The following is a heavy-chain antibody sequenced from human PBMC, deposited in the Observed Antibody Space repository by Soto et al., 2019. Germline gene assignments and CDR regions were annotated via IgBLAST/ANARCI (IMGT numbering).Heavy chain of an antibody. D-gene: IGHD3-22*01. Sequence: VKVSCKASGGTFSSYAISWVRQAPGQGLEWMGGIIPILGTANYAQKFQGRVTITADKSTSTAYMELSSLRSEDTAVYYCARDQGRGYYDSSGYYYPAWYFDSWGQGTLVPVSS. CDR3: ARDQGRGYYDSSGYYYPAWYFDS. V-gene: IGHV1-69*10. CDR2: IIPILGTA. J-gene: IGHJ4*02. CDR1: GGTFSSYA.